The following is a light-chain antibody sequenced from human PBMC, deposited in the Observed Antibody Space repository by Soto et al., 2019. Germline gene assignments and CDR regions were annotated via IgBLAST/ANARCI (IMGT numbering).Light chain of an antibody. CDR1: QTVNNN. CDR3: QQYNTWPPPSES. Sequence: IVMTQSPATLSVSPGERATLSCRASQTVNNNLAWYQQRPGQAPRLLIYAASTRATGVPARFSGNGSGTEFTLTISSLQSEDFAVYYCQQYNTWPPPSESVGPGTKVDVK. J-gene: IGKJ3*01. V-gene: IGKV3D-15*01. CDR2: AAS.